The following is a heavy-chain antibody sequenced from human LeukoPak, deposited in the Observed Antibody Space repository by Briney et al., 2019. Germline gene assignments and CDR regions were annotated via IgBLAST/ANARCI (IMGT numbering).Heavy chain of an antibody. J-gene: IGHJ3*02. Sequence: GASVKVSCKASGYTFTSYAMHWVRQAPGQRLERMGWINAGNGNTKYSQKFQGRVTITADESTSTAYMELSSLRSEDTAVYYCARRDWNYADAFDIWGQGTMVTVSS. CDR3: ARRDWNYADAFDI. CDR1: GYTFTSYA. V-gene: IGHV1-3*01. CDR2: INAGNGNT. D-gene: IGHD1-7*01.